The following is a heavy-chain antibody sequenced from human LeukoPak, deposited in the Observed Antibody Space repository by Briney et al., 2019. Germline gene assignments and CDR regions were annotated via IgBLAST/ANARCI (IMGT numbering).Heavy chain of an antibody. CDR2: LSGSGGST. Sequence: GGSLRLSCVVSGFTFSSYAMSWVRQAPGKGLEWVSILSGSGGSTYYADSVKGRFTISRDNSKNTVYLQMNSLRAEDTAVYYCAKDPAGIAVAGYFDYWGQGTLVTVSS. J-gene: IGHJ4*02. CDR3: AKDPAGIAVAGYFDY. V-gene: IGHV3-23*01. CDR1: GFTFSSYA. D-gene: IGHD6-19*01.